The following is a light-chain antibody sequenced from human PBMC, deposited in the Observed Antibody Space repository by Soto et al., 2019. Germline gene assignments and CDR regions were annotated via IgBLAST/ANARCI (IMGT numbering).Light chain of an antibody. CDR3: CAYSTSGTHV. J-gene: IGLJ1*01. Sequence: QSVLPQPASVYGSPGQSITFSCTGTSSDVGSYDYVSWHQQHPGKAPKLIIYDANNRPSGVPSRFSGSKSGNTASLIISGLQTEDEADYYCCAYSTSGTHVFGTGTKVTVL. CDR1: SSDVGSYDY. CDR2: DAN. V-gene: IGLV2-14*03.